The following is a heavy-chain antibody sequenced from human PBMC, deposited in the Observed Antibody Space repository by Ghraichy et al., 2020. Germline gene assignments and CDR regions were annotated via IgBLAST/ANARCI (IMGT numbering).Heavy chain of an antibody. V-gene: IGHV4-59*01. J-gene: IGHJ4*02. CDR2: VYYGGSA. Sequence: SETLSLTCTVSGASITSNHWSWLRQPPGKGLEWIGNVYYGGSATTNPALKSRVTISMDTSNNQYSLMLSSVTAADTAIYYCARDLGLSLCGQGTLVTVSS. CDR3: ARDLGLSL. CDR1: GASITSNH.